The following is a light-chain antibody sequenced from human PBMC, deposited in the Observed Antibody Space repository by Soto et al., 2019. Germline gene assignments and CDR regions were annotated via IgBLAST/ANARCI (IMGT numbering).Light chain of an antibody. CDR2: DAS. J-gene: IGKJ5*01. V-gene: IGKV3-15*01. CDR3: QQYNAWPRVR. Sequence: EIVLTHASASLSMSPGTRSTLSCRASQSVSSKLAWYQQKPGQAPRLLIYDASTRATGIPARFSGSGSGTDFTLSISCLYSEDSAVYYCQQYNAWPRVRFGEGARLEIK. CDR1: QSVSSK.